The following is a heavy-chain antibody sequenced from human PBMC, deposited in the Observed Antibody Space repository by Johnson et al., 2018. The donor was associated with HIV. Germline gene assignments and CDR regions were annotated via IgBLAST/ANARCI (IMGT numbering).Heavy chain of an antibody. J-gene: IGHJ3*02. V-gene: IGHV3-23*04. CDR1: GFTVSSSY. Sequence: VQLVESGGGLVQPGGSLRLSCVVSGFTVSSSYLTWVRQAPGKGLEWVSVISGNGANTYYADSVKGRFTISRDNSKNTLYLQMNSLRDEDTAVYYCANSLLLDAFDIWGQGTMVTVSS. CDR2: ISGNGANT. CDR3: ANSLLLDAFDI. D-gene: IGHD2-15*01.